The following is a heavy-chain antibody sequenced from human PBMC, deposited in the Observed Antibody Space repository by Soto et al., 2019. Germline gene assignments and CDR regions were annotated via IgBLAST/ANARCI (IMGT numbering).Heavy chain of an antibody. D-gene: IGHD1-1*01. CDR1: GGTFSSYT. CDR3: ARDLSQLVSDGMDV. CDR2: IIPILGIA. J-gene: IGHJ6*02. Sequence: QVQLVQSGAAVKKPGSSVKVSCKASGGTFSSYTISWVRQAPGQGLEWMGRIIPILGIANYAQKFQGRVTITADKSTSKAYMELSSLRSEDTAVYYCARDLSQLVSDGMDVWGQGTTVTVSS. V-gene: IGHV1-69*08.